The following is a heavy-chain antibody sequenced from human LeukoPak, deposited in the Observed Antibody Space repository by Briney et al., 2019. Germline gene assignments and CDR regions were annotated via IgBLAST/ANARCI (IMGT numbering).Heavy chain of an antibody. CDR3: ATRSLTMIVVSGAFDI. CDR1: GYTSTSYD. V-gene: IGHV1-8*01. D-gene: IGHD3-22*01. CDR2: MNPNSGNT. J-gene: IGHJ3*02. Sequence: ASVKVSCKASGYTSTSYDINWVRQATGQGLEWMGWMNPNSGNTGYAQKFQGRVTITADKSTSTAYMELSSLRSEDTAVYYCATRSLTMIVVSGAFDIWGQGTMVTVSS.